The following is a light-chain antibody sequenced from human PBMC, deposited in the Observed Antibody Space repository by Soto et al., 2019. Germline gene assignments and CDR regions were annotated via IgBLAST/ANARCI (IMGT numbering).Light chain of an antibody. J-gene: IGKJ5*01. V-gene: IGKV1-5*01. CDR3: QQYGSSLPIT. Sequence: DIQVTQSPPTLSASVGDTVTVTCRASQSVSGWLAWYQQKPGKAPKLLIYAASSLQSGVPSRFSGSGSGTDFTLTISRLEPEDFAVYYCQQYGSSLPITFGQGTRLEIK. CDR1: QSVSGW. CDR2: AAS.